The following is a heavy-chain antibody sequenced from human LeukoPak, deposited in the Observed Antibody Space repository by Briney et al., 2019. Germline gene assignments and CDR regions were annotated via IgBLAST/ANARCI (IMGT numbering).Heavy chain of an antibody. D-gene: IGHD6-13*01. CDR3: AKETESSTWYIDY. CDR1: GFTFSNYA. J-gene: IGHJ4*02. CDR2: ISASGGSR. Sequence: PGKSLRLSCAASGFTFSNYAMNWVRQAPGKGLEWVSAISASGGSRFYTDSVKGRFTISRDNSKNTLLLQMNSLRVEDTAVYYCAKETESSTWYIDYWGQGTLVSVSS. V-gene: IGHV3-23*01.